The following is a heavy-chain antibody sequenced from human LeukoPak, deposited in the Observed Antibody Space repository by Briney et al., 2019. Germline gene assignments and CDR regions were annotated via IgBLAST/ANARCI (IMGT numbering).Heavy chain of an antibody. J-gene: IGHJ6*03. Sequence: SETLSLTCAVYGGSFSGYYWSWIRQPPGKGLEWIGEINHSGSTNYNPSLKSRVTISVDTSKNQFSLKLSSVTAADTAVYCCARGTSVTIFGVVIIEDYYYYYMDVWGKGTTVTVSS. V-gene: IGHV4-34*01. D-gene: IGHD3-3*01. CDR1: GGSFSGYY. CDR2: INHSGST. CDR3: ARGTSVTIFGVVIIEDYYYYYMDV.